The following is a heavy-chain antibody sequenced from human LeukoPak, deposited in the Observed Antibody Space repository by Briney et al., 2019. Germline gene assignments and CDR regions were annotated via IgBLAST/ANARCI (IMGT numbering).Heavy chain of an antibody. CDR2: IIPILGIA. J-gene: IGHJ4*02. V-gene: IGHV1-69*04. D-gene: IGHD3-22*01. CDR3: AVTYYYDSSQISGDY. Sequence: SVKVSCKASGGTFSSYAISWVRQAPGQGLEWMGRIIPILGIANYAQKFQGRVTITADKSTSTAYMELSSLRSEDTAVYYRAVTYYYDSSQISGDYWGQGTLVTVSS. CDR1: GGTFSSYA.